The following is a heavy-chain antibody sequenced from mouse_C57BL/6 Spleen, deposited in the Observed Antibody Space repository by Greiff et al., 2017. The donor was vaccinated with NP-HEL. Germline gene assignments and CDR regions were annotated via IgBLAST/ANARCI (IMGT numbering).Heavy chain of an antibody. CDR1: GFTFSSYA. CDR2: ISDGGSYT. D-gene: IGHD1-1*01. V-gene: IGHV5-4*01. J-gene: IGHJ2*01. Sequence: EVHLVESGGGLVKPGGSLKLSCAASGFTFSSYAMSWVRQTPEKRLEWVATISDGGSYTYYPDNVKGRFTISRDNAKNNLYLQISHLKSEDTAMYYCARATVVATGYFDYWGQGTTLTVSS. CDR3: ARATVVATGYFDY.